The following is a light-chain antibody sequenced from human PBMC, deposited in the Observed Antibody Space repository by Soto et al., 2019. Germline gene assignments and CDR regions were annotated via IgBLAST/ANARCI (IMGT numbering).Light chain of an antibody. V-gene: IGLV2-8*01. CDR3: YSYASRDVWV. CDR1: GSDIGAYNF. J-gene: IGLJ3*02. CDR2: GVT. Sequence: QSALAQPPSASGSPGQSVTISCTGSGSDIGAYNFVSWYQQHPGKAPKLMIFGVTERPSGVPDRFSGSKSGNTASLTVSGLPADDADIYYCYSYASRDVWVFGGGTKLTVL.